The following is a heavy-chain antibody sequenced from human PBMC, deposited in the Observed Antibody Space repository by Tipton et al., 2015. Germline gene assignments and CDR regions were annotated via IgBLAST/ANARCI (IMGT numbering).Heavy chain of an antibody. CDR3: ARLVGVGSYYFDY. CDR1: GFNFNNYA. D-gene: IGHD2-15*01. V-gene: IGHV3-9*01. CDR2: ISWNSDNI. J-gene: IGHJ4*02. Sequence: SLRLSCAGSGFNFNNYAMHWVRQVPGRGLEWVSGISWNSDNIGYADSVKGRFTISRDNSKNTLYLQMNSLRAEDTAVYYCARLVGVGSYYFDYWGQGTLVTVSS.